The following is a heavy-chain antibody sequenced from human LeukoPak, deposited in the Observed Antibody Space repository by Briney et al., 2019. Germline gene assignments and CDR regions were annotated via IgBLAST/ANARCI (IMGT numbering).Heavy chain of an antibody. CDR2: IYPRDYDT. D-gene: IGHD6-19*01. J-gene: IGHJ4*02. CDR1: GYSFSSYW. V-gene: IGHV5-51*01. Sequence: PGESLKISCKGSGYSFSSYWIGWVRQMTGKGLEWMGIIYPRDYDTRYSPSFQGQVTISADKSISTAYLQWSSLKASDTSMYYCAKRSSGCSFFDIWGQGSLVTVSS. CDR3: AKRSSGCSFFDI.